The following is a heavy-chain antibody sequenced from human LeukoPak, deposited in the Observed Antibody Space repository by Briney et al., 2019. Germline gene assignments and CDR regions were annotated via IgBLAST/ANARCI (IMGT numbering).Heavy chain of an antibody. D-gene: IGHD2-21*01. J-gene: IGHJ6*03. CDR2: ISGSGGST. V-gene: IGHV3-23*01. Sequence: GGSLRLSCAASGFTFSSYAMSWVRQAPGKGLEWVSAISGSGGSTYYADSVKGRFTISRDNSKNTLYLQMNSLRAEDTAVYYCAKDVAHYYYYCMDVWGKGTTVTVSS. CDR3: AKDVAHYYYYCMDV. CDR1: GFTFSSYA.